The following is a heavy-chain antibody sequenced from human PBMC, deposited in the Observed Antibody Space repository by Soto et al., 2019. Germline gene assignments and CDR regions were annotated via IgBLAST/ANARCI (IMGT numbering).Heavy chain of an antibody. V-gene: IGHV2-5*02. CDR2: IYWDDDK. D-gene: IGHD1-1*01. J-gene: IGHJ1*01. CDR1: GFSLSTSGVG. Sequence: SGPTLVKPTQTLTLTCTFSGFSLSTSGVGVGWIRQPPGKALEWLALIYWDDDKRYSPSLKSRLTITKDTSKNQVVLTMTNMDPVDTATYYCAHRQDDGTPRSEYFQHWGQGTLVTVSS. CDR3: AHRQDDGTPRSEYFQH.